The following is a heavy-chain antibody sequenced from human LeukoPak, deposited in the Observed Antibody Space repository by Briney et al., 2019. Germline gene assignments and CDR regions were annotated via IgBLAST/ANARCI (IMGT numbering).Heavy chain of an antibody. J-gene: IGHJ4*02. CDR1: GYSFTSYW. CDR2: IYPGDSDT. D-gene: IGHD2-2*01. V-gene: IGHV5-51*01. CDR3: ARRRYCSSTSCRRYFDY. Sequence: GESLKISCKGSGYSFTSYWIGWVRQMPGKGLEWMGIIYPGDSDTRYSPSFQGQVPISADKSISTAYLQWSSLKASDTAMYYCARRRYCSSTSCRRYFDYWGQGTLVTVSS.